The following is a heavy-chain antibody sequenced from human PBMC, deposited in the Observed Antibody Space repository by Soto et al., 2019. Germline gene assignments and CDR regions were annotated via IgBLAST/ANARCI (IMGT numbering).Heavy chain of an antibody. Sequence: GESLKISCKGSGYSFTSYWISWVRQMPGKGLEWMGRIDPSDSYTNYSPSFQGHVTISADKSISTAYLQWSSLKASGTAMYYCARRGAARLGYGMDVWGQGTTVTVYS. CDR3: ARRGAARLGYGMDV. J-gene: IGHJ6*02. CDR1: GYSFTSYW. CDR2: IDPSDSYT. D-gene: IGHD6-6*01. V-gene: IGHV5-10-1*01.